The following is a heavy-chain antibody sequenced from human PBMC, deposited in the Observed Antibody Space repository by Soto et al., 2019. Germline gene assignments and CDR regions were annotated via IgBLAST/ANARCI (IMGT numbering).Heavy chain of an antibody. CDR1: GFTFSSFG. V-gene: IGHV3-30-3*01. D-gene: IGHD7-27*01. J-gene: IGHJ6*02. CDR3: ARDHLGGLDV. CDR2: MSYDGSKE. Sequence: GESLKISCAASGFTFSSFGLHWVRQAPGKGLEWVALMSYDGSKEYYVDSVKGRFTISRDISKNTLYLQMNSLRPEDTAVYYCARDHLGGLDVWGQGTTVTVSS.